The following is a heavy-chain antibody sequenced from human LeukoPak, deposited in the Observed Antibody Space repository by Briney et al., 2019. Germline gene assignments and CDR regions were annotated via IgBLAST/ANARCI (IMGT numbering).Heavy chain of an antibody. CDR3: VRDARGGHNDY. CDR1: GFTFNNYW. CDR2: IRDDGSEK. V-gene: IGHV3-7*01. J-gene: IGHJ4*02. Sequence: QPGGSLRLSCVASGFTFNNYWMSWVRQAPGKGLEGVANIRDDGSEKKYVDSVKGPFSISRDNAKKSLFLQMNSLRVEDTAVYYCVRDARGGHNDYWGQGTQVTVSS. D-gene: IGHD1-1*01.